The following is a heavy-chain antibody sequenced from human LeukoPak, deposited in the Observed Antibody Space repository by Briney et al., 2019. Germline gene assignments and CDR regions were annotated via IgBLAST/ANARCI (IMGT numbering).Heavy chain of an antibody. CDR2: IISGSGGNT. J-gene: IGHJ4*02. CDR3: AKGATGTTRVSYDY. CDR1: GFTFSSYG. D-gene: IGHD1-1*01. V-gene: IGHV3-23*01. Sequence: PGGSLRLSCAASGFTFSSYGMSWVRQAPGKGPEWVSVIISGSGGNTYYADSVKGRFIISRDNPKDTVYLQMNSLRVEDTAVYYCAKGATGTTRVSYDYWGQGTLVTVSS.